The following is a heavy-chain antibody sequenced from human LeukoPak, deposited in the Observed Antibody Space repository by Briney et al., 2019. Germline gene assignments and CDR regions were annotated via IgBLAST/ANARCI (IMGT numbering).Heavy chain of an antibody. CDR3: ARDGSPVLRFLEWLLHFDY. J-gene: IGHJ4*02. D-gene: IGHD3-3*01. CDR2: ISSSSSTI. Sequence: PGGSLRLSCAASGFTFSTYSMNWVRQAPGKGLEWVSYISSSSSTIYYADSVKGRFTISRDNAKNSLYLQMNSLRAEDTAVYYCARDGSPVLRFLEWLLHFDYWGQGTLVTVSS. CDR1: GFTFSTYS. V-gene: IGHV3-48*01.